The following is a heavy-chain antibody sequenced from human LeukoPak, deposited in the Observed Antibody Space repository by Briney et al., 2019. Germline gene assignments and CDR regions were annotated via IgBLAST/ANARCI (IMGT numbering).Heavy chain of an antibody. CDR3: AREGPSGTHLNWCDP. V-gene: IGHV4-59*01. Sequence: PSETLSLTCTVSGGSISSYYWSWVRQPPGKGLEWIGHIYASGSTNYNPSLKSRVTLSVDTSKNQFSLRLGAWTPATPAAYSFAREGPSGTHLNWCDPWGQGTLVTVSS. D-gene: IGHD1-1*01. J-gene: IGHJ5*02. CDR2: IYASGST. CDR1: GGSISSYY.